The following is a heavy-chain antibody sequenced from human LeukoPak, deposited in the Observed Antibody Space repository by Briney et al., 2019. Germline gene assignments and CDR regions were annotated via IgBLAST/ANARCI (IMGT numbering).Heavy chain of an antibody. Sequence: PSETLSLTCTVSGGSISSYYWSWIRQPPGKGLEWIGYIYYSGSTNYNPSLKSRVTISVDTSKNQFSLKLSSVTAADTAVYYCARMEGQKDYGDSLYYFDYWGQGTLVTVSS. V-gene: IGHV4-59*01. D-gene: IGHD4-17*01. CDR3: ARMEGQKDYGDSLYYFDY. CDR1: GGSISSYY. CDR2: IYYSGST. J-gene: IGHJ4*02.